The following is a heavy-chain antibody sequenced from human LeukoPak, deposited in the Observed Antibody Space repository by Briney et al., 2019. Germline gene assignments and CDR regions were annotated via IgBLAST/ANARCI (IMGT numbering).Heavy chain of an antibody. CDR3: ARDSQPIVVVPAASYYYMDV. CDR2: INPSGGST. J-gene: IGHJ6*03. Sequence: ASVKVSCKASGYIFTNYYIHWVRQAPGQGLEWMGMINPSGGSTNYAQKFQGRVTMTRDTSTSTVYMELSSLRSEDTAVYYCARDSQPIVVVPAASYYYMDVWGKGTTVTVSS. D-gene: IGHD2-2*01. V-gene: IGHV1-46*01. CDR1: GYIFTNYY.